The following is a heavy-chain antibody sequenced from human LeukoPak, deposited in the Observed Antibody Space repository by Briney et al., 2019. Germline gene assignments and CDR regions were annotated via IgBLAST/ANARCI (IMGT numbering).Heavy chain of an antibody. D-gene: IGHD2-2*01. J-gene: IGHJ3*02. CDR2: MNPNSGNT. CDR3: ARSLRVVPAATTADAFDI. V-gene: IGHV1-8*03. CDR1: GYTFTSYD. Sequence: ASVKVSCKASGYTFTSYDINWVRQATGQGLEWMGWMNPNSGNTGYAQKFQGRVTITRNTSISTAYMELSSLRSEVTAVYYCARSLRVVPAATTADAFDIWGQGTMVTVSS.